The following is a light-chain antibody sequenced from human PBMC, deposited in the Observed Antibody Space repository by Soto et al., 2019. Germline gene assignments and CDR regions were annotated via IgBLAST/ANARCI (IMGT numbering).Light chain of an antibody. CDR3: QQYTSYPWT. CDR1: QSISSW. J-gene: IGKJ1*01. V-gene: IGKV1-5*01. CDR2: AAS. Sequence: IQMTQSPSTLSASVGDRVTITCLASQSISSWLAWYQQKPGKVPNLLIYAASRLKSGVPFRFSGSGSGTDFTLTISSLQPDDFATYYCQQYTSYPWTFGQGTKVDI.